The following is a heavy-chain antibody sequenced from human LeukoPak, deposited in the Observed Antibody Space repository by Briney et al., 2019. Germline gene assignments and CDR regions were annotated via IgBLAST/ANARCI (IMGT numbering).Heavy chain of an antibody. CDR2: IWYDGSNK. D-gene: IGHD6-13*01. Sequence: PGRSLRLSCAASGFTFSSYGMHWVRQAPGKGLEWVAVIWYDGSNKYYADSVKGRFTISRDNSKNTLYLQMNSLRAEDTAVYYCASAVAAYYGMDVWGQGTTVTVSS. CDR1: GFTFSSYG. CDR3: ASAVAAYYGMDV. J-gene: IGHJ6*02. V-gene: IGHV3-33*01.